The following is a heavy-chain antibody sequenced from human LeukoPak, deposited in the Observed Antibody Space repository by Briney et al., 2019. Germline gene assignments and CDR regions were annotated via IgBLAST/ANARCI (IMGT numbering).Heavy chain of an antibody. CDR3: ARDRSGSYTDY. J-gene: IGHJ4*02. CDR1: GGYISSYY. V-gene: IGHV4-59*12. CDR2: IYYSGST. D-gene: IGHD1-26*01. Sequence: SETLSLTCTVSGGYISSYYWSWIRQPPGKGLEWIGSIYYSGSTYYNPSLKSRVTISVDTSKNQFSLKLSSVTAADTAVYYCARDRSGSYTDYWGQGTLVTVSS.